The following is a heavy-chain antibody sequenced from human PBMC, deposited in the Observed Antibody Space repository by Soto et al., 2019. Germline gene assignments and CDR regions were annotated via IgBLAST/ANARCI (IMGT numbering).Heavy chain of an antibody. V-gene: IGHV3-23*01. Sequence: GGSLRLSCAASGFTFSSYAISWVRQAPGKGLEWVAAICGNGSSTYYADSVKGRFTISRDNSKNTLYLQMNSLRAEDTAVYYCARDSPWLVAAISDYMDVWGKGTTVTVSS. CDR2: ICGNGSST. CDR1: GFTFSSYA. J-gene: IGHJ6*03. D-gene: IGHD2-15*01. CDR3: ARDSPWLVAAISDYMDV.